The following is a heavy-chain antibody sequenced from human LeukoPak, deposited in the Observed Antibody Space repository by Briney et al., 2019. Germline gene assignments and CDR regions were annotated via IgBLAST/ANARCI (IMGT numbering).Heavy chain of an antibody. Sequence: GRSLRLSCAASGFTFSSYGMSWVRQAPGKGLEWVSAISGSGGSTYYADSVKGRFTISRDSSKNTLYLQMNSLRAEDTAVYYCAKGEGVSWFDPWGQGTLVTVSS. J-gene: IGHJ5*02. CDR1: GFTFSSYG. CDR3: AKGEGVSWFDP. D-gene: IGHD2-21*01. V-gene: IGHV3-23*01. CDR2: ISGSGGST.